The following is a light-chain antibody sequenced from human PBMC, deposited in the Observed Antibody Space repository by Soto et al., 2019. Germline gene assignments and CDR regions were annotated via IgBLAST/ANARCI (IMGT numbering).Light chain of an antibody. CDR2: DAS. Sequence: EIVLTQSPATLSLSPGERATLSCRASQSVSTYLAWYQQKPGQAPRLLIYDASNRATGITARFSGSGSVTELNLTISSLEPGGIVVYQWQHRSNWPRSVVQGTKLEIK. J-gene: IGKJ2*01. V-gene: IGKV3-11*01. CDR3: QHRSNWPRS. CDR1: QSVSTY.